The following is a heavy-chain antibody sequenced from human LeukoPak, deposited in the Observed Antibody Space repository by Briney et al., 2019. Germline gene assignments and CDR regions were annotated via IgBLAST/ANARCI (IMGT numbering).Heavy chain of an antibody. D-gene: IGHD3-10*01. J-gene: IGHJ6*03. CDR3: ARGSRGGYYMDV. Sequence: PSETLSLTCTVSGGSISTYYWNWIRQPPGKGLEWIGYIYTSETTNYNPSLKSRVTMSVDTSKNQFSLKLSSVTAADTAVYYCARGSRGGYYMDVWGKGTTVTVSS. CDR2: IYTSETT. CDR1: GGSISTYY. V-gene: IGHV4-4*09.